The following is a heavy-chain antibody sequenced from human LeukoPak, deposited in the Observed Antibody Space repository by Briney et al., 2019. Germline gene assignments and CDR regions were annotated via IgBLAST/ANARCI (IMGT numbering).Heavy chain of an antibody. CDR2: ISYDGSNK. CDR3: ANSIAVAGYPDY. Sequence: GGSLRLSCAASGFTFSSYSMNWVRQAPGKGLEWVAVISYDGSNKYYADSVKGRFTISRDNSKNTLYLQMNSLRAEDTAVYYCANSIAVAGYPDYWGQGTLVTVSS. J-gene: IGHJ4*02. V-gene: IGHV3-30*18. CDR1: GFTFSSYS. D-gene: IGHD6-19*01.